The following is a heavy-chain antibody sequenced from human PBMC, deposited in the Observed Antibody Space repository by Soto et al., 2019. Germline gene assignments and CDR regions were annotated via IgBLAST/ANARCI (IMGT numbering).Heavy chain of an antibody. D-gene: IGHD3-3*02. Sequence: ASVKVSCKASGYIFSSFYINWVRQAPGQGLEWMGWTSGYSGNSRDAQKFQGRVTMTTDTSTNTGYMEMRSLTSDDTAVCYCARDIFGHVDAFDLWGQGTMVTVSS. J-gene: IGHJ3*01. V-gene: IGHV1-18*01. CDR3: ARDIFGHVDAFDL. CDR2: TSGYSGNS. CDR1: GYIFSSFY.